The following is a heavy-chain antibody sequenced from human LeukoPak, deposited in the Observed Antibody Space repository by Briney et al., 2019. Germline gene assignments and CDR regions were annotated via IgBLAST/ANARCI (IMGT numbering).Heavy chain of an antibody. V-gene: IGHV3-74*01. Sequence: GGSLRLSCTASGFTVSHNYMHWVRQAPGKGLVWVSRIDYDGTTTAYADSVKGRFTISRDNAKNTLFLQLNSLRVEDTAVYFCVRSRWGDFDHWGQGNLVTVSS. J-gene: IGHJ4*02. CDR3: VRSRWGDFDH. CDR1: GFTVSHNY. CDR2: IDYDGTTT. D-gene: IGHD3-16*01.